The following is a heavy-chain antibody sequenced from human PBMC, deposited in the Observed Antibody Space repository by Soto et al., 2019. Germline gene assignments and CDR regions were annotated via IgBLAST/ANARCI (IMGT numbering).Heavy chain of an antibody. D-gene: IGHD3-10*01. Sequence: QVQLVQSGAEVKRPGSSVKVSCKASGDTFSFYSINWVRQAPGLGLEWMGRVNPILSMSNYAQRFQGRVTXAXDXXTSTAYMELSGLRSEDTAMYYCATSYVSGSRAFDYWGQGALVTVSS. J-gene: IGHJ4*02. CDR1: GDTFSFYS. V-gene: IGHV1-69*04. CDR3: ATSYVSGSRAFDY. CDR2: VNPILSMS.